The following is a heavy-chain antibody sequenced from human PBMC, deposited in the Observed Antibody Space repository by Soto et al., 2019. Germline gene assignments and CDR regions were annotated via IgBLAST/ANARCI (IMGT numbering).Heavy chain of an antibody. V-gene: IGHV3-48*03. J-gene: IGHJ4*02. Sequence: GGSLRLSCAASGFTFSRFELHWVRPAPGKGLEWISYISSSGSTAYYASSVEGRFTTSRDNANNSVYLQMDSLRAEDTALYYCTRAAWFPYLSFYWGQGALVTVSS. CDR1: GFTFSRFE. CDR3: TRAAWFPYLSFY. D-gene: IGHD3-10*01. CDR2: ISSSGSTA.